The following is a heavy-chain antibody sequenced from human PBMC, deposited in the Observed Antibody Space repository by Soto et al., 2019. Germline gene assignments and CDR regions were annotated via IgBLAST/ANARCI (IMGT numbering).Heavy chain of an antibody. CDR1: GFSLTSGVVG. J-gene: IGHJ6*02. CDR3: AHRLPGPSGYDV. D-gene: IGHD6-13*01. CDR2: IYWNDEQ. V-gene: IGHV2-5*01. Sequence: QITLKESGPTLVKPTQTLTLTCTFSGFSLTSGVVGVGWIRQPPGEALEGLALIYWNDEQYYNPSLRNRLTLTRDTSKTQVVLTMTIMDPVDTATYYCAHRLPGPSGYDVWGQGTTVTVSS.